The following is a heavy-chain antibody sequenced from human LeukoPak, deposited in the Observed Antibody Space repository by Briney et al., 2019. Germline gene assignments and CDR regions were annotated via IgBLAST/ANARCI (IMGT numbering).Heavy chain of an antibody. J-gene: IGHJ4*02. CDR1: GYTFTSYD. V-gene: IGHV1-8*01. Sequence: ASVKVSCKASGYTFTSYDINWVRQATGQGLEWRGWMNPNSGNTGYAQKFQGRVTMTRNTSISTAYMELSSLRSEGTAVYYYARGPRRGYSYVQDFDYWGQGTLVTVSS. CDR2: MNPNSGNT. D-gene: IGHD5-18*01. CDR3: ARGPRRGYSYVQDFDY.